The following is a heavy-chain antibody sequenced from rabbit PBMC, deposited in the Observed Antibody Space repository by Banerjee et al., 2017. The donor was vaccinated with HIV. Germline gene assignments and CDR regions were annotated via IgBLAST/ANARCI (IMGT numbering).Heavy chain of an antibody. Sequence: QSLEESGGDLVKPGASLTLTCTASGFDFSSYGVSWVRQAPGKGLEWIGYIDPVFGSTYYASWAKGRFTISKTSSTTVTLQMTSLTAADTATYFCARELVVVLMGLGYYGMDLWGPGTLVTVS. CDR2: IDPVFGST. CDR1: GFDFSSYG. J-gene: IGHJ6*01. D-gene: IGHD3-1*01. CDR3: ARELVVVLMGLGYYGMDL. V-gene: IGHV1S40*01.